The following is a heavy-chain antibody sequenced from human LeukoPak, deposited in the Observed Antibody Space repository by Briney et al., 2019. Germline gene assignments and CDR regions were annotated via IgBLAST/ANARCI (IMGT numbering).Heavy chain of an antibody. Sequence: ASVKVSCKASGGTFSNYTINRVRQAPGQGLEWMGRIIPIFGTTNYAQKFQGRVTITTDESTSTAYMELSSLRSEDTAVYYCARGMGLYYDSSGYYGILDYWGQGTLVTVSS. V-gene: IGHV1-69*05. D-gene: IGHD3-22*01. CDR3: ARGMGLYYDSSGYYGILDY. J-gene: IGHJ4*02. CDR2: IIPIFGTT. CDR1: GGTFSNYT.